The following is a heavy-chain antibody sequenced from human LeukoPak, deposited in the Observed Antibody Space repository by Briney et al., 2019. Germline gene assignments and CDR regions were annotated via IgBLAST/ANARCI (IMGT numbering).Heavy chain of an antibody. D-gene: IGHD3-22*01. CDR3: ARRPYDSSGYYYVNWFFDL. CDR2: IYYSGST. J-gene: IGHJ2*01. Sequence: SETLSLTCTVSGGSISSSSYYWGWIRQPPGKGLERIGSIYYSGSTYYNPSLKSRVTISVDTSKNQFSLKLSSVTAADTAVYSCARRPYDSSGYYYVNWFFDLWGRGTLVTVSS. CDR1: GGSISSSSYY. V-gene: IGHV4-39*01.